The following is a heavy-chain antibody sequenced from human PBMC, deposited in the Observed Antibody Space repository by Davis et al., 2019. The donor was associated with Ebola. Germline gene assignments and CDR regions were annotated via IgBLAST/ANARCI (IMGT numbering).Heavy chain of an antibody. CDR3: ARLWGEGGHLDH. CDR1: GGSFTSRRFY. J-gene: IGHJ5*02. CDR2: IRFRANI. V-gene: IGHV4-39*01. D-gene: IGHD3-16*01. Sequence: MPGGSLRLSCRVSGGSFTSRRFYWGWLRLPPGQELEWFGSIRFRANIGYNPTLKSRVTISADTSKSQFSLTLTSLTAADTAVYYCARLWGEGGHLDHWGQGLLVTVSS.